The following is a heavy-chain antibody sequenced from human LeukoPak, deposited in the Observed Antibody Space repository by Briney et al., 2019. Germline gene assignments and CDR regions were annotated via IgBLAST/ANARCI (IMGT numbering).Heavy chain of an antibody. CDR1: GFXFSSYS. D-gene: IGHD2-8*01. Sequence: PGGSLRLSCGASGFXFSSYSMNWVRQAPGKGLEWVSSISSSSSYIYYADSVKGRFTISRDNAKNSLYLQINSLRAEDTAVYYCALIIGNNGLFDYWGQGTLVTVSS. CDR3: ALIIGNNGLFDY. CDR2: ISSSSSYI. V-gene: IGHV3-21*01. J-gene: IGHJ4*02.